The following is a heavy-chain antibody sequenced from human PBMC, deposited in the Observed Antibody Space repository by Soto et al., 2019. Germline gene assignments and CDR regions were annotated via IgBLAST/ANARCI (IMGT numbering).Heavy chain of an antibody. D-gene: IGHD6-13*01. CDR2: ISSSGSTI. CDR3: ARGSSSSSWYVGAGWFDP. J-gene: IGHJ5*02. Sequence: SGGSLRLSCAASGFTFSDYYMSWIRQAPGKGLEWVSYISSSGSTIYYADSVKGRFTISRDNAKNSLYLQMNSLRAEDTAVYYCARGSSSSSWYVGAGWFDPWGQGTLVTVSS. V-gene: IGHV3-11*01. CDR1: GFTFSDYY.